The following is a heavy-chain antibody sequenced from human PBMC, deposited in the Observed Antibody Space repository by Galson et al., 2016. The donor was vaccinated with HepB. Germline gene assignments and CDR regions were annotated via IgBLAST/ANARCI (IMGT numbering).Heavy chain of an antibody. CDR3: ARAAFGYNNGCPPWHDY. CDR2: ISSHGGNK. D-gene: IGHD6-19*01. Sequence: SLRLSCAASGFTFSDFDMHWVRQAPGEGLEWVAIISSHGGNKDYADSMKGRFTISRDNSKNTLYLEMDCLRIDDTAVYYCARAAFGYNNGCPPWHDYWGQGALVSVSS. CDR1: GFTFSDFD. J-gene: IGHJ4*02. V-gene: IGHV3-30*04.